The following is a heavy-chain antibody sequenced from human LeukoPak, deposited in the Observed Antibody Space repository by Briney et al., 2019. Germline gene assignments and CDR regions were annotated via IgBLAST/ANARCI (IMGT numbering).Heavy chain of an antibody. CDR1: GYTFTGYY. CDR3: AREEVTMVRGGPFDNVHYYYYYYMDA. D-gene: IGHD3-10*01. J-gene: IGHJ6*03. CDR2: INPNSGGT. Sequence: ASVKVSCKASGYTFTGYYMHWVRQAPGQGLEWMGWINPNSGGTNYAQKFQGRVTMTRDTSISTAYMELSRLRSDDTAVYYCAREEVTMVRGGPFDNVHYYYYYYMDAWGKGTTVTVSS. V-gene: IGHV1-2*02.